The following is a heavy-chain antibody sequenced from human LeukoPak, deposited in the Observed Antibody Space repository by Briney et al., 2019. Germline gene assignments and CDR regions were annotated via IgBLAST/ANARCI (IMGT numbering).Heavy chain of an antibody. CDR3: ARDTSAFLTGYYYMDV. D-gene: IGHD2-2*01. V-gene: IGHV3-21*04. CDR1: GFTFSRYS. CDR2: ISGSSTYI. Sequence: GGSLRLSCAASGFTFSRYSMNWVRQAPGKGLEWVSFISGSSTYIYYADSVKGRFTISRDNSKNTLYLQMNSLRAEDTAVYYCARDTSAFLTGYYYMDVWGKGTTVTVSS. J-gene: IGHJ6*03.